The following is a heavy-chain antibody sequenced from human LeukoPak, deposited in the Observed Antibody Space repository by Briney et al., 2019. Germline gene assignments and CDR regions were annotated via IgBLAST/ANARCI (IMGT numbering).Heavy chain of an antibody. D-gene: IGHD3-3*01. CDR3: ARGNYDFWSGYCGV. V-gene: IGHV3-74*01. CDR1: AFTFNKYW. J-gene: IGHJ6*04. Sequence: GGSLRLSCAASAFTFNKYWMHWVRHAPGKGLVWVSRINTDGSSTSYADSVKGRFTISRDNAKNTLYLQMKSLRAEDTAVYYCARGNYDFWSGYCGVWGKGTTVTVSS. CDR2: INTDGSST.